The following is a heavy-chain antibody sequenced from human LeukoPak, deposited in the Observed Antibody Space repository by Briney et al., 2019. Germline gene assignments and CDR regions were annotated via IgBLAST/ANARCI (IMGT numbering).Heavy chain of an antibody. CDR3: AGMIRGVPLDWFDP. CDR1: GDSICSYH. CDR2: IYYSGST. D-gene: IGHD3-10*01. Sequence: PSETLSLTCTVSGDSICSYHWSWIRQPPGKGLEXXXYIYYSGSTSYNPSLKSRVTISVDTSRNQFSLKLSSVTAADTAVYYCAGMIRGVPLDWFDPWGQGTLVTVSS. V-gene: IGHV4-59*08. J-gene: IGHJ5*02.